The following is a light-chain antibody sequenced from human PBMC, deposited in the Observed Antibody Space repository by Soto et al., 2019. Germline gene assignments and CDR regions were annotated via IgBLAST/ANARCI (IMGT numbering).Light chain of an antibody. CDR3: QQTYSTLFT. V-gene: IGKV1-39*01. CDR2: AAA. Sequence: DIQLTQSPSSLSASLGDRVTISCRASQSVTKYLHWYRQKPGKAPELLIYAAATLQSGVPSRFSGSGSGTEFTLTINSLQPEDFATYYCQQTYSTLFTFGPGTKVDI. J-gene: IGKJ3*01. CDR1: QSVTKY.